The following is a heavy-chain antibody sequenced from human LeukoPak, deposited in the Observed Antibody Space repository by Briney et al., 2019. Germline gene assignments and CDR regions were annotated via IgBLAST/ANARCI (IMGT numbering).Heavy chain of an antibody. J-gene: IGHJ5*02. D-gene: IGHD3-3*01. CDR3: ARGDDFWSGYGDHNWFDP. CDR2: INPSGGST. Sequence: ASVKVSXKASGYTFTSYYMHWVRQAPGQGPVWIGIINPSGGSTSYAQKFQGRVTMTRDTSTSTVYMELSSLRSEDTAVYYCARGDDFWSGYGDHNWFDPWGQGTLVTVSS. CDR1: GYTFTSYY. V-gene: IGHV1-46*03.